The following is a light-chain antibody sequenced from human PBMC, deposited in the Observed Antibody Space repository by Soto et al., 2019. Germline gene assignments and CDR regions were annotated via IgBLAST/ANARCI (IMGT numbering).Light chain of an antibody. Sequence: IQLTQSPSFLSASVGDRVTITCRASQGISSYLAWYQQKPGKAPKLLIYSASTLQSGVPSRFSGSGSGTEFTLTISSLQPEDFATYYCQQLNGYPLTFGPGTKVDIK. CDR2: SAS. J-gene: IGKJ3*01. CDR3: QQLNGYPLT. CDR1: QGISSY. V-gene: IGKV1-9*01.